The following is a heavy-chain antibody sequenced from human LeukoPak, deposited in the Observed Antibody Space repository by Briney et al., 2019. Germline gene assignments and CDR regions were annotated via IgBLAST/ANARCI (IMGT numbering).Heavy chain of an antibody. CDR1: GGSVSSGSYY. CDR2: IYYSGST. J-gene: IGHJ4*02. V-gene: IGHV4-61*01. CDR3: ARDTYDSSGYSKFDY. Sequence: SETLSLTCTVSGGSVSSGSYYWSWIRQPPGKGLEWIGYIYYSGSTNYNPSLKSRVTMSLDTSKNQFSLKLSSVTAADTAVYYCARDTYDSSGYSKFDYWGQGTLVTVAS. D-gene: IGHD3-22*01.